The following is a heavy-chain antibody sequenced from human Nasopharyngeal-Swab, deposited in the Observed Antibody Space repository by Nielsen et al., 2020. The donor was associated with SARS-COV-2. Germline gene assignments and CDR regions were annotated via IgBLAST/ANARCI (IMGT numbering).Heavy chain of an antibody. CDR1: GGSISSSSYY. J-gene: IGHJ4*02. V-gene: IGHV4-39*01. Sequence: SETLSLTCTVSGGSISSSSYYWGWIRQPPGKGLEWIGSIYYSGSTYYNPSLKSRVTISVDTSKNQFSLKLRSVTAADTAVYYCARQWGITMIVVATPKYIDYWGQGTLVNVSS. CDR2: IYYSGST. CDR3: ARQWGITMIVVATPKYIDY. D-gene: IGHD3-22*01.